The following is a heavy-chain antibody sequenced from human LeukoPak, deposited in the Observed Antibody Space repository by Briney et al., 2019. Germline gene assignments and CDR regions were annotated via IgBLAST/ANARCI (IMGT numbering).Heavy chain of an antibody. J-gene: IGHJ4*02. CDR3: AKGPTRQGYCSTTSCRDYYFDY. CDR1: GFTFSNYA. V-gene: IGHV3-23*01. Sequence: PGGSLRLSCAASGFTFSNYAMTWVRQAPGKGLEWVSAISASGGSTYYADSVKGRFTISRDNSKDTLYLQMNSLRAEDTALYYCAKGPTRQGYCSTTSCRDYYFDYWGQGTQVTVSS. D-gene: IGHD2-2*01. CDR2: ISASGGST.